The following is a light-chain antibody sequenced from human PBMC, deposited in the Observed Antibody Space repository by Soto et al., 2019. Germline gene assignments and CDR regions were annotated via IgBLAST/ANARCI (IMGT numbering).Light chain of an antibody. V-gene: IGKV3-11*01. J-gene: IGKJ2*01. CDR3: QQRSNWAYT. CDR1: QSFSSY. CDR2: DAS. Sequence: EIGLTQSPATLSLAPVERATLSCRASQSFSSYLAWYQQKPCQAPRHLIYDASNRATGIPARFSGSGSGTDFTLTIRRQEHADFAVYYCQQRSNWAYTFDQGTNLEIK.